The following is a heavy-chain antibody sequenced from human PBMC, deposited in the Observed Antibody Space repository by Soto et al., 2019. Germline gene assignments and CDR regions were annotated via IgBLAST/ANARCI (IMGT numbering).Heavy chain of an antibody. CDR2: ISGSDGKT. D-gene: IGHD3-3*01. CDR3: AKWSYIDY. CDR1: GFSFASFA. V-gene: IGHV3-23*01. Sequence: GGSLRLSCTTSGFSFASFAMTWVRQAPGKGLEWVATISGSDGKTYYADSVKGRFSISRDTSRNTLYLQMNSLRADDTAIYYCAKWSYIDYWGQGTRVTVSS. J-gene: IGHJ4*02.